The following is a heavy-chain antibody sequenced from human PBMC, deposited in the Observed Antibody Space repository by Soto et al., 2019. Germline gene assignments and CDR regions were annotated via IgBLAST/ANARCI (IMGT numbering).Heavy chain of an antibody. J-gene: IGHJ6*02. Sequence: ASVKVSRKASGYTFTGYSMHWVRQAPGQGLEWMGWINPNSGGTNYAQKFQGWVTMTRDTSISTAYMELSRLRSDDTAVYYCARDGPAAAGHYYYYGMDVWGQGTTVTVSS. CDR1: GYTFTGYS. D-gene: IGHD6-13*01. CDR3: ARDGPAAAGHYYYYGMDV. V-gene: IGHV1-2*04. CDR2: INPNSGGT.